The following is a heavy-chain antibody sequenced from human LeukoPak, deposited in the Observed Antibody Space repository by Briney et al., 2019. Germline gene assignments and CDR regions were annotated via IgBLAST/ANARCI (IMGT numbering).Heavy chain of an antibody. J-gene: IGHJ4*02. D-gene: IGHD2-2*01. CDR2: ISGSGGST. CDR1: GFTFSSCA. Sequence: PGGSLRLSCAASGFTFSSCAMSWVRQAPGKGLEWVSAISGSGGSTYYADSVKGRFTISRDNSKNTLYLQMNSLRAEDTAVYYCAKDEEGIVPAACFDYWGQGTLVTVSS. CDR3: AKDEEGIVPAACFDY. V-gene: IGHV3-23*01.